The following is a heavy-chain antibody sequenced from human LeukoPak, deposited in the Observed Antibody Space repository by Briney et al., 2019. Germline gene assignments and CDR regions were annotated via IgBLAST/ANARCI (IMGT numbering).Heavy chain of an antibody. CDR1: GYTFSSYG. Sequence: ASVKVSFTASGYTFSSYGIHWVRQAPGQRLEWMGWINAGNGNIEYSQKFQGRVTITRDTSASTGYMEVSSLRSEDTAVYYCANSWLYRDGLDVWGQGTTVTVSS. D-gene: IGHD6-19*01. V-gene: IGHV1-3*01. J-gene: IGHJ6*02. CDR3: ANSWLYRDGLDV. CDR2: INAGNGNI.